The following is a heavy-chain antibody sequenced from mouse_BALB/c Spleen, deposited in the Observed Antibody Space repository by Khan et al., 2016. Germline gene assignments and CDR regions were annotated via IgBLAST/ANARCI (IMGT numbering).Heavy chain of an antibody. J-gene: IGHJ3*01. CDR3: AILIEYYGSRFAY. CDR1: GYSITSDYA. CDR2: ISYSGST. V-gene: IGHV3-2*02. Sequence: EVQLQESGPGLVKPSQSLSLTCTVTGYSITSDYAWNWIRQFPGNKLEWMGYISYSGSTSYNPSLKSRISITRDTSKNQFFLQLNSVTTEDTATYDCAILIEYYGSRFAYWGQGTLVTVSA. D-gene: IGHD1-1*01.